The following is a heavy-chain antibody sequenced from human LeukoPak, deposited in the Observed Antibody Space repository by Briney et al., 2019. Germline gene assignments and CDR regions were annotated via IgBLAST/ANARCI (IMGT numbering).Heavy chain of an antibody. V-gene: IGHV3-73*01. CDR1: GFTFSSYA. D-gene: IGHD1-26*01. CDR3: TRRYSGSYYNDY. Sequence: QPGGSLRLSCAASGFTFSSYAMSWVRQASGKGLEWVGRIRSKANSYATAYAASVKGRFTISRDDSKNTAYLQMNSLKTEDTAVYYCTRRYSGSYYNDYWGQGTLVTVSS. CDR2: IRSKANSYAT. J-gene: IGHJ4*02.